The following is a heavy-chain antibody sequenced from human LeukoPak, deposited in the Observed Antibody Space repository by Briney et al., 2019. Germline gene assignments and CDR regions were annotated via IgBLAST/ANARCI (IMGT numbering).Heavy chain of an antibody. CDR1: GYTFTGYY. V-gene: IGHV1-2*02. Sequence: ASVKVSCKASGYTFTGYYMHWVRQAPGQGLEWMGWINPNSGGTNYAQKFQGRVTMTRDTSISTAYMELSRLRSDDTAVYYCARELGIAAAGTFDYWGQGTLVTVSS. CDR2: INPNSGGT. CDR3: ARELGIAAAGTFDY. J-gene: IGHJ4*02. D-gene: IGHD6-13*01.